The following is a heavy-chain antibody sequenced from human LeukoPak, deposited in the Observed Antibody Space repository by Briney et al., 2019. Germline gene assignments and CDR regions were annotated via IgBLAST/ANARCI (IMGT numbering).Heavy chain of an antibody. CDR1: GFTFSSYS. CDR2: ISSSSSYI. V-gene: IGHV3-21*04. J-gene: IGHJ3*02. CDR3: AKARIVVVTYDAFDI. D-gene: IGHD2-21*02. Sequence: PGGSLRLSCAASGFTFSSYSMNWVRQAPGKGLEWVSSISSSSSYIYYADSVKGRFTISRDNAKDSLYLQMNSLRAEDTALYYCAKARIVVVTYDAFDIWGQGTMVTVSS.